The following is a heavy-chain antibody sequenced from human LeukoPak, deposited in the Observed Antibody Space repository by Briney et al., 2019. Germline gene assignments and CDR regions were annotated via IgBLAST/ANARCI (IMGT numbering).Heavy chain of an antibody. J-gene: IGHJ4*02. V-gene: IGHV3-72*01. CDR1: GFIFSDHY. CDR3: VRSPRDGVDFDY. CDR2: TRNKANSYST. Sequence: GGSLRLSCAASGFIFSDHYMDWVRQAPGKGLEWVGRTRNKANSYSTVYAASVKGRFTISRDDSKNSLYLQMNSLETEDTAVYYCVRSPRDGVDFDYWGQGTLVTVSA. D-gene: IGHD2-15*01.